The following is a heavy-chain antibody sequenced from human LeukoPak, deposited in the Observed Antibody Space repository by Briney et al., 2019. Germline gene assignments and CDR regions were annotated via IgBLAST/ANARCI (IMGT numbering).Heavy chain of an antibody. CDR2: IYYSGST. V-gene: IGHV4-59*12. Sequence: SETLSLTCTVSGGSISSYYWSWIRQPPGKGLEWIGYIYYSGSTNYNPSLKSRVTISVDTSKNQFSLKLSSVTAADTAVYYCAREDSSGYYSAGYYFDYWGQGTLVTVSS. CDR1: GGSISSYY. CDR3: AREDSSGYYSAGYYFDY. D-gene: IGHD3-22*01. J-gene: IGHJ4*02.